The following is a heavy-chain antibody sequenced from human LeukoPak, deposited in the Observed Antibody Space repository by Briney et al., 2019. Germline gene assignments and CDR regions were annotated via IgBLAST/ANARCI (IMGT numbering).Heavy chain of an antibody. CDR2: IYTSGST. J-gene: IGHJ3*02. CDR3: AREIGSSWYAVDAFDI. CDR1: GGSISSYY. Sequence: PSETLSLTCTVSGGSISSYYWSWIRQPAGKGLEWIGRIYTSGSTNYNPSLKSRVTMSVDTSKNQFSLKLSSVTAADTAVYYCAREIGSSWYAVDAFDIWGQGTMVTVSS. D-gene: IGHD6-13*01. V-gene: IGHV4-4*07.